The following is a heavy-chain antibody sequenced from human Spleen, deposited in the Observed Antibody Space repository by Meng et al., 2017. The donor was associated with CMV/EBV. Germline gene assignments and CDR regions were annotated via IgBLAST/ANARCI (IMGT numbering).Heavy chain of an antibody. J-gene: IGHJ5*02. V-gene: IGHV1-18*01. CDR2: ISTYNGNT. CDR1: GYSFTGYG. CDR3: GRDCSSNSCWFDP. Sequence: ASVKVSCKASGYSFTGYGISWVRQAPGQGLEWMGWISTYNGNTNYAQRLQGRVTMTTDTSTSTAYMELRSLRSDDTAVYYCGRDCSSNSCWFDPWGQGTLVTVSS. D-gene: IGHD2-2*01.